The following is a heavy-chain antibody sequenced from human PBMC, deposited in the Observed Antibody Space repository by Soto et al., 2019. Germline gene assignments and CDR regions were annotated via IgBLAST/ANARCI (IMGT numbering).Heavy chain of an antibody. CDR1: GFTFCSYG. D-gene: IGHD4-4*01. CDR3: AKDRYSNYYLIDY. Sequence: LRLSCAASGFTFCSYGMHWVRQAPANGLAWVAVISDDGSNKYYADPVKGRFTISRDNSKNTLYLQMNGVRAEDKGVYYCAKDRYSNYYLIDYWGQGTLVTVSS. J-gene: IGHJ4*02. CDR2: ISDDGSNK. V-gene: IGHV3-30*18.